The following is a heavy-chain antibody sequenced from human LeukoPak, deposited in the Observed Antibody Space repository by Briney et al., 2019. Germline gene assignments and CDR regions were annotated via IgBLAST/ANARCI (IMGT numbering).Heavy chain of an antibody. CDR3: VSDSSGWYRDAFDI. J-gene: IGHJ3*02. D-gene: IGHD6-19*01. CDR1: GGTFTSYA. Sequence: AVKVSCKASGGTFTSYAISWVRQALGRGRGWMGMIIPIFGIANYAQKFQGRVTITADKSTSTDYMELSSQRAEDTAVCYCVSDSSGWYRDAFDIWGKGTMVPVSS. V-gene: IGHV1-69*04. CDR2: IIPIFGIA.